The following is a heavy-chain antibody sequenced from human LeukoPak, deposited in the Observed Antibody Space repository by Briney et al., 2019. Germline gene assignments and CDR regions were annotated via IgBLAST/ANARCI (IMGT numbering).Heavy chain of an antibody. J-gene: IGHJ5*02. V-gene: IGHV4-30-2*01. CDR1: GYALISGRFS. CDR3: ARSRQASGLLSS. D-gene: IGHD3-10*01. Sequence: SQTLSLTCTVSGYALISGRFSWNWVRQPPGKGLEWIGCIYDRGPAHYNPSLKSRFTISVDRPKNQFFLNVTSLTAADTAVYYCARSRQASGLLSSWGQGTPVVVSS. CDR2: IYDRGPA.